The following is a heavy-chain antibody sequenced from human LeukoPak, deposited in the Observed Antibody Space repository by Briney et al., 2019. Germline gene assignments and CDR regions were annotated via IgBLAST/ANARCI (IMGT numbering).Heavy chain of an antibody. V-gene: IGHV3-30*03. CDR2: ISYDGSNK. Sequence: GGSLRLSCAASGFTFSSYGMHWVRQAPGKGLEWVAVISYDGSNKYYADSVKGRFTISRDNSKNTLYLQMNSLRAEDTAVYYCARDRATAAARLDAFDIWGQGTMVTVSS. J-gene: IGHJ3*02. CDR1: GFTFSSYG. D-gene: IGHD6-13*01. CDR3: ARDRATAAARLDAFDI.